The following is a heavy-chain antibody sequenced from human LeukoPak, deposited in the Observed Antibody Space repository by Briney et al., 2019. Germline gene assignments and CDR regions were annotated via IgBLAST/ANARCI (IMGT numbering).Heavy chain of an antibody. Sequence: SGKVSCKASGSTFTMSGVQWVRQARGQRLGWIGWIVVCRGNTNYSQEFQERVTISRDMSTGTAYMELGSLRSEDTAVYYCAASSVGPTINDAFDIWGQGTMVTVSS. V-gene: IGHV1-58*01. CDR1: GSTFTMSG. CDR2: IVVCRGNT. CDR3: AASSVGPTINDAFDI. D-gene: IGHD1-26*01. J-gene: IGHJ3*02.